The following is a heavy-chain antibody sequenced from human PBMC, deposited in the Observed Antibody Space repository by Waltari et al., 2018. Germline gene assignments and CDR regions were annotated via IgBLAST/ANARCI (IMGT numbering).Heavy chain of an antibody. Sequence: QVQLQESGPGLVKPSQTLSLTCTVSVGPISSGSYYWSWIRQPAGKGREWIGRIYTSGSTNYNPSRKSRVTISVDTTKNQFSLKLSSVTAADTAVYYGARVDGGAYCGGDCYTRPFDYWGQGTLVTVSS. CDR3: ARVDGGAYCGGDCYTRPFDY. V-gene: IGHV4-61*02. D-gene: IGHD2-21*02. CDR1: VGPISSGSYY. J-gene: IGHJ4*02. CDR2: IYTSGST.